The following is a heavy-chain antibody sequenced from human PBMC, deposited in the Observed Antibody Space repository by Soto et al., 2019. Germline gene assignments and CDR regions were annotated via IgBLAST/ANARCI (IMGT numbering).Heavy chain of an antibody. CDR2: ISGSGGDT. J-gene: IGHJ4*02. V-gene: IGHV3-23*01. D-gene: IGHD1-26*01. CDR3: AKDRFGIVGPVDY. Sequence: GGSLRLSCAASGLIFSDYAMSWVRQAPGKGLECVACISGSGGDTFYADSVKGRFTISRDNSKNTLSLHMNSLRVDDTAVYFCAKDRFGIVGPVDYWGQGTLVIVSS. CDR1: GLIFSDYA.